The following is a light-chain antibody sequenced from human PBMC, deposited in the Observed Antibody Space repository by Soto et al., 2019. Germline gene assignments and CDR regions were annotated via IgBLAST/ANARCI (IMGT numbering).Light chain of an antibody. CDR1: ASNIGSNF. V-gene: IGLV1-44*01. CDR2: TNS. Sequence: QAVVTQPPSASGPPGQRVNISCSGRASNIGSNFVSWYQVVPGTAPKLLIYTNSHRPSGVPDRFSGSRSGTSASLDISGLQSDDEADYFCATWDDNVKGPVFGGGTKLTVL. CDR3: ATWDDNVKGPV. J-gene: IGLJ2*01.